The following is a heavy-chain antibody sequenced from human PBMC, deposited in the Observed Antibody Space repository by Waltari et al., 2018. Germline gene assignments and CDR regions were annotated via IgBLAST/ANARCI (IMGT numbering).Heavy chain of an antibody. D-gene: IGHD7-27*01. CDR3: ARHELGISQYYYNMYV. J-gene: IGHJ6*03. V-gene: IGHV1-69*12. CDR1: GGSFGGYG. Sequence: VQLVQSGGEVKTPGSSVKVSCKASGGSFGGYGISWVRQAPGQGLEWMGVIIPSFGVPDFAKKLQNRHTITADESTNTAYMELSSLTSEDTAIYYCARHELGISQYYYNMYVWGQGTTVTISS. CDR2: IIPSFGVP.